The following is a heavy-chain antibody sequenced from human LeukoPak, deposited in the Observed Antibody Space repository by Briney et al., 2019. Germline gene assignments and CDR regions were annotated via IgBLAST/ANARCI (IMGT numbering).Heavy chain of an antibody. CDR1: GFTFSSYA. D-gene: IGHD1-26*01. Sequence: GGSLRLSCAASGFTFSSYAMSWVRQAPAKGREWVSAISGSGGSTYYADSVKGRFTISRDNSKNTLYLQMNSLRAEDTAVYCCAKDFNSGSYYLPEYFQHWGQGTLVTVSS. J-gene: IGHJ1*01. CDR2: ISGSGGST. V-gene: IGHV3-23*01. CDR3: AKDFNSGSYYLPEYFQH.